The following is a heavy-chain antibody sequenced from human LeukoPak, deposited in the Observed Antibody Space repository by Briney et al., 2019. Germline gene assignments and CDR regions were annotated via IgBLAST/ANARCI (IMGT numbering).Heavy chain of an antibody. J-gene: IGHJ3*02. CDR2: IYTSGST. CDR1: GNSISNDY. D-gene: IGHD3-3*01. Sequence: SETLSLTCTVSGNSISNDYWSWVRQPAGKGLEWIGRIYTSGSTNYNPSLKSRVTMSVDTSKNQFSLRIMTLVTAEAAVYYCARTYYEDDAFDIWGEGTMVTVSS. V-gene: IGHV4-4*07. CDR3: ARTYYEDDAFDI.